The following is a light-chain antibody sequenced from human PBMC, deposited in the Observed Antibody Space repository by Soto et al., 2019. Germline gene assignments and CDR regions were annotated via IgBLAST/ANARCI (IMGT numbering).Light chain of an antibody. CDR3: GAWDGSLRLYV. CDR1: SSNIGNNY. J-gene: IGLJ1*01. Sequence: QSVLTQPPSVSAAPGQTVTISCSGSSSNIGNNYVSWYQQLPGTAPKLLIYDSNKRPSGIPERFSASKSGSSATLGIIGLQTGDEADYYCGAWDGSLRLYVFGTGTKLTVL. V-gene: IGLV1-51*01. CDR2: DSN.